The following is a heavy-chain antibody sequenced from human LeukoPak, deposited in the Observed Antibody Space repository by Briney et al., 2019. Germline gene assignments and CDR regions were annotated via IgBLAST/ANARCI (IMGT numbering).Heavy chain of an antibody. Sequence: EASVKVSCKASGYTFTSYGISWVRQAPGQGLEWMGWISAYNGNTNYAQKFRGRVTMSTDTSTGTAYMELRSLRFDDTAIYYCAKDWHILTGRNCFDPWGHGTLVTVSS. V-gene: IGHV1-18*01. CDR2: ISAYNGNT. D-gene: IGHD3-9*01. CDR1: GYTFTSYG. CDR3: AKDWHILTGRNCFDP. J-gene: IGHJ5*02.